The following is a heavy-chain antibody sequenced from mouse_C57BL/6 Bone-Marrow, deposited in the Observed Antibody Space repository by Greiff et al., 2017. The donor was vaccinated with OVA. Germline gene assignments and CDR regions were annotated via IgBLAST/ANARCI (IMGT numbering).Heavy chain of an antibody. CDR2: IDPSDSET. V-gene: IGHV1-52*01. Sequence: VQLQQPGAELVRPGSSVKLSCKASGYTFTSYWMHWVKQRPIQGLEWIGNIDPSDSETHYNQKFKDKATLTVDKSSSTAYMQLSSLTSEDSAVYYCARGRGWLLAYWGQGTLVTVSA. CDR1: GYTFTSYW. J-gene: IGHJ3*01. CDR3: ARGRGWLLAY. D-gene: IGHD2-3*01.